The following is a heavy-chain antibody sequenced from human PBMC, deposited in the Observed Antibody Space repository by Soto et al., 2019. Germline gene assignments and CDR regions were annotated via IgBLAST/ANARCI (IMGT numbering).Heavy chain of an antibody. CDR1: GGYIGNDY. V-gene: IGHV4-59*01. D-gene: IGHD1-26*01. Sequence: SETLSLTCTVSGGYIGNDYWSWIRQPPGKELEWIGYTYYSGSTNYSPSLKSRVTISVDTSKNQFSLRLSSVTSADTAVYYCARGIAGAASGRAFDIWGQGTMVTVSS. J-gene: IGHJ3*02. CDR3: ARGIAGAASGRAFDI. CDR2: TYYSGST.